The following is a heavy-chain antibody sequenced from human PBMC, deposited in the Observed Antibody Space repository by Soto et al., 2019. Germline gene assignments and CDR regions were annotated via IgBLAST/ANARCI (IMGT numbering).Heavy chain of an antibody. CDR3: ARGDTSAVIWFDP. V-gene: IGHV4-30-2*06. D-gene: IGHD3-22*01. Sequence: QLQLHESGSGLVKPSQTLSLTCTVSGGSISSETYSWSWIRQSPGKGLEWIGYIYPSGSASYNPSLRSRVTISVDRSKNQFSLKVTSVTAADTALYYCARGDTSAVIWFDPWGQGTLVTVSS. J-gene: IGHJ5*02. CDR2: IYPSGSA. CDR1: GGSISSETYS.